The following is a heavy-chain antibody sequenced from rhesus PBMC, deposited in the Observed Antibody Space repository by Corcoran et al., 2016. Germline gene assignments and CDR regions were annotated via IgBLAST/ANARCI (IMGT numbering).Heavy chain of an antibody. J-gene: IGHJ4*01. V-gene: IGHV4-76*01. Sequence: QVQLQESGPGLVKPSETLSLTCGVSGGSISGDYDWSWIRQAPGKGLEGIGQIYGGSSPTTYYPSLQNRVPISEDTSRNQFSLKLTSVTAADTAIFYCASRRPNAPFDYWGQGVLVTVSS. CDR3: ASRRPNAPFDY. CDR2: IYGGSSPT. CDR1: GGSISGDYD. D-gene: IGHD7-45*01.